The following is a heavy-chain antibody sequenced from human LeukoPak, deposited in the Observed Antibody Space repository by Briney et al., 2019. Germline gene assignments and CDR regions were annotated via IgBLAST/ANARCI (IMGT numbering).Heavy chain of an antibody. J-gene: IGHJ3*02. CDR1: GFTFSSYS. CDR2: ISSSSSYI. CDR3: ANSGSQRANDAFDI. Sequence: GGSLRLSCAASGFTFSSYSMNWVRQAPGKGLEWVSSISSSSSYIYYADSVKGRFTISRDNAKNSLYLQMNSLRAEDTAVYYCANSGSQRANDAFDIWGQGTMVTVSS. V-gene: IGHV3-21*01. D-gene: IGHD1-26*01.